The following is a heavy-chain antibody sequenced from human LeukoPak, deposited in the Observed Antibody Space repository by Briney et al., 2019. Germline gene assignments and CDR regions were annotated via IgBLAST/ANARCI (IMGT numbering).Heavy chain of an antibody. CDR1: GFTFSSYS. V-gene: IGHV3-21*01. J-gene: IGHJ5*02. CDR3: AYGDYLLAFDL. D-gene: IGHD4-17*01. Sequence: GGSLRLSCAASGFTFSSYSMNWVRQAPGKGLEWVSSISSSSSYIYYADSVKGRFTISRDNAKNSLYLQMNSLRAEDKAVYYCAYGDYLLAFDLWGQGTLVSVSS. CDR2: ISSSSSYI.